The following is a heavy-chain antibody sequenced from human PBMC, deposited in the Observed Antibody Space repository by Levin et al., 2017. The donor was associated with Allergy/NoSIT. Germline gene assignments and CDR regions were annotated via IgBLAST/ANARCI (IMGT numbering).Heavy chain of an antibody. CDR1: GFTFSSYG. J-gene: IGHJ4*02. CDR3: ARDHRRRLHPIYYFDY. V-gene: IGHV3-33*01. Sequence: GGSLRLSCAASGFTFSSYGMHWVRQAPGKGLEWVAVIWYDGSNKYYADSVKGRFTISRDNSKNTLYLQMNSLRAEDTAVYYCARDHRRRLHPIYYFDYWGQGTLVTVSS. CDR2: IWYDGSNK.